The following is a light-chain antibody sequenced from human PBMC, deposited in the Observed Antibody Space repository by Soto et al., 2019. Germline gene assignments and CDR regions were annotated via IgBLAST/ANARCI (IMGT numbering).Light chain of an antibody. J-gene: IGKJ1*01. CDR1: QSISSW. V-gene: IGKV1-5*01. CDR3: QQYNNWLWT. Sequence: DIQMTQSPSTLSASVGDRVTITCRASQSISSWLAWYQQKPGKAPKLLIYDASSLESGVPSRFSGSGSGTEFTLTISSLQPDDFAVYYCQQYNNWLWTFGQGTKVDIK. CDR2: DAS.